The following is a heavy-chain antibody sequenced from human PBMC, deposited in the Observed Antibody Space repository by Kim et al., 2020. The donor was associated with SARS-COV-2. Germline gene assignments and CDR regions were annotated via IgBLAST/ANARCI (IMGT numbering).Heavy chain of an antibody. Sequence: SGNTGYAQKFQGRGTMTRNTSISTAYMELSSLRAEDTAVYYCARNGVGDYWGQGTLVTASS. V-gene: IGHV1-8*01. CDR3: ARNGVGDY. CDR2: SGNT. J-gene: IGHJ4*02.